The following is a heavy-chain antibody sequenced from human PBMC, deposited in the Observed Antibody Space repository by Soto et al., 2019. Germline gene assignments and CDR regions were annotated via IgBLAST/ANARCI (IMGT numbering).Heavy chain of an antibody. J-gene: IGHJ4*02. V-gene: IGHV3-30*18. Sequence: GGSLRLSCAASGFTFSSYGMHWVRQAPGKGLEWVAVISYDGSNKYYADSVKGRFTISRDNSKNTLYLQMNSLRAEDTAVYYCAKDRGPYSSGLVPPDYWGQGTLVTVSS. CDR1: GFTFSSYG. CDR2: ISYDGSNK. CDR3: AKDRGPYSSGLVPPDY. D-gene: IGHD6-19*01.